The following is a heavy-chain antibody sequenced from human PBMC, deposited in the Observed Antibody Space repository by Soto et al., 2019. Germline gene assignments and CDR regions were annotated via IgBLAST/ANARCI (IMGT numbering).Heavy chain of an antibody. Sequence: SETLSLTCTVSGGSISSYYWSWIRQPPGKGLEWIGYIYYSGSTNYNPSLKSRVTISVDTSKNQFSLKLSSVTAADTAVYYCARWGSSGWYGLYGMDVRGQGTTVTVSS. D-gene: IGHD6-19*01. CDR2: IYYSGST. CDR1: GGSISSYY. V-gene: IGHV4-59*01. J-gene: IGHJ6*02. CDR3: ARWGSSGWYGLYGMDV.